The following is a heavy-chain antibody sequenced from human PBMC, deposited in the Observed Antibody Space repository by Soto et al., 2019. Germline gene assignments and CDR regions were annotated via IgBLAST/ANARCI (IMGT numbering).Heavy chain of an antibody. J-gene: IGHJ5*02. CDR3: ARPGYSSSWYWFDL. CDR2: MHYGGST. D-gene: IGHD6-13*01. V-gene: IGHV4-39*01. Sequence: KPSETLSLTCTVSGVSFRSGDYYWGWIRQPPNKGLEWIGSMHYGGSTFYNPSLKSRVTISVDTSKNQFSLKLTSVTAADTAVYYCARPGYSSSWYWFDLWGQGTPVTVPS. CDR1: GVSFRSGDYY.